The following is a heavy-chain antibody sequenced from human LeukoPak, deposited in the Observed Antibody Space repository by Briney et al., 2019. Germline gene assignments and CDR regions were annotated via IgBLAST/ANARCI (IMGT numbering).Heavy chain of an antibody. CDR1: GFTFSSYG. CDR2: ISSSSSYT. Sequence: GGSLRLSCAASGFTFSSYGVHWVRQAPGKGLEWVSYISSSSSYTNYADSAKGRFTISRDNAKNSLYLQMNSLRAEDTAVYYCARAPHYSNYGPYYYGMDVWGQGTTVTVSS. V-gene: IGHV3-21*05. CDR3: ARAPHYSNYGPYYYGMDV. D-gene: IGHD4-11*01. J-gene: IGHJ6*02.